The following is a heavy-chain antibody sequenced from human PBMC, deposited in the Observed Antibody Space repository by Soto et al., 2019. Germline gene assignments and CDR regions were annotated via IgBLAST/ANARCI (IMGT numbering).Heavy chain of an antibody. Sequence: EVQLVESGGGLVQPGGSLKLSCAASGFTFSGSAMHWVRQASGKGLEWVGRIRSKAINYATAYAASVKGRFTISRDDSKNTAYLQMNSLKTEDTAVYYCTRHALQYCGGDCYLLPYFDLWGRGTLVTVSS. J-gene: IGHJ2*01. CDR2: IRSKAINYAT. V-gene: IGHV3-73*02. D-gene: IGHD2-21*02. CDR3: TRHALQYCGGDCYLLPYFDL. CDR1: GFTFSGSA.